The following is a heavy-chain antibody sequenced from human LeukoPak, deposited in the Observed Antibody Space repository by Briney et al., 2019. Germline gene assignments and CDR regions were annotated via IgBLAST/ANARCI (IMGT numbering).Heavy chain of an antibody. J-gene: IGHJ4*02. CDR2: IYTSGST. CDR1: GGSISSGSYY. CDR3: ARARWYSSSSDY. Sequence: SETLSLTCTVSGGSISSGSYYWSWIRQPAGKGLEWIGRIYTSGSTNYNPSLKSRVTMSVDTSKNQFSLKLSSVTAADTAVYYCARARWYSSSSDYWGQGTLVTVSS. V-gene: IGHV4-61*02. D-gene: IGHD6-6*01.